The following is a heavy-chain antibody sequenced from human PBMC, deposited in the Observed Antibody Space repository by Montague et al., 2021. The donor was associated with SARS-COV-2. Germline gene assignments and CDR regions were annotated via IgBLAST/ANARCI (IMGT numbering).Heavy chain of an antibody. CDR2: TNDSGRT. CDR1: GGSFSGYY. D-gene: IGHD2-15*01. CDR3: ARGYCSCSGCYYYYGMDV. Sequence: SETLSLTCAVYGGSFSGYYWSWIRQPSGRGLEWIGETNDSGRTNYNPSLKGRVTISVDTSKNQFSLRLSSVTAAETAVYYCARGYCSCSGCYYYYGMDVWGQGTTVTVSS. V-gene: IGHV4-34*01. J-gene: IGHJ6*02.